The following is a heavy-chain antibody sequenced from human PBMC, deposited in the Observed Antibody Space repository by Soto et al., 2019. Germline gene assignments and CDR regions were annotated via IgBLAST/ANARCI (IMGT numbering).Heavy chain of an antibody. Sequence: QVQLVQSGAEVKKPGASVKVSCKASGYTFTDFYIHWVRQAPGQGLEWMGWINPDSGGTIYTQNFHGWVTMTRDTSINTAYMDVSRLRSDDTAVYYCARSGSSGVVTADHPLDIWGQGTMVTVSS. CDR3: ARSGSSGVVTADHPLDI. J-gene: IGHJ3*02. V-gene: IGHV1-2*04. CDR1: GYTFTDFY. D-gene: IGHD2-21*02. CDR2: INPDSGGT.